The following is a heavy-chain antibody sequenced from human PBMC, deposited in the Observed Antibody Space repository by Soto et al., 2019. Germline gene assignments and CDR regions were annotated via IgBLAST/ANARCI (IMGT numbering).Heavy chain of an antibody. CDR2: INPSGGST. V-gene: IGHV1-46*01. Sequence: QVQLVQSGAEVKKPGASVKVSCKASGYTFTSYYMHWVRQAPGQGLEWMGIINPSGGSTSYAQKFQGRVTMTRDTSTSTVYMELSSLRSEDTAVYYCARGCSDGSCYSPLSDYWGQGTLVTVSS. D-gene: IGHD2-15*01. CDR3: ARGCSDGSCYSPLSDY. J-gene: IGHJ4*02. CDR1: GYTFTSYY.